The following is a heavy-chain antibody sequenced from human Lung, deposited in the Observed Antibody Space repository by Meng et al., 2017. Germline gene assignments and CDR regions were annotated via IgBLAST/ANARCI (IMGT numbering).Heavy chain of an antibody. J-gene: IGHJ4*02. D-gene: IGHD4-11*01. Sequence: EQPKQGVEGLVNPSATLSLTGVGSGASVSAYYCSWIRQPPGKGLEWIGEINHSGTTNYNPSLESRATISVDTSQNNLSLKLSSVTAADSAVYYCARGPTTMAHDFDYWGQGTLVTVSS. CDR1: GASVSAYY. CDR3: ARGPTTMAHDFDY. V-gene: IGHV4-34*01. CDR2: INHSGTT.